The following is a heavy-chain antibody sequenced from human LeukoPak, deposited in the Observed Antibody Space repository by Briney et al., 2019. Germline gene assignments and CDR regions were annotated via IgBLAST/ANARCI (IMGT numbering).Heavy chain of an antibody. CDR1: GYTLTELS. Sequence: ASVKVSCKVSGYTLTELSMHWVRQAPGKGLEWMGGFDPEDGETIYAQKFQGRVTMTEDTSTDTAYMELSSLRSEDTAVYYCATGVYVWGSYRPLDYWGQGTLVTVSS. J-gene: IGHJ4*02. V-gene: IGHV1-24*01. CDR3: ATGVYVWGSYRPLDY. CDR2: FDPEDGET. D-gene: IGHD3-16*02.